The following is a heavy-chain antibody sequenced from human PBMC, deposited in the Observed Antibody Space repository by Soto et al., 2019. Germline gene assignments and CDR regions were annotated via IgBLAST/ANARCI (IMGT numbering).Heavy chain of an antibody. CDR2: IDIDGRTT. J-gene: IGHJ6*02. CDR1: GFSLSSNY. Sequence: GGSLRLSCEASGFSLSSNYMHWVRQGPEKGLMWVSGIDIDGRTTGYADPVKGRFTISRDNAKNTLYLQMNSLRAEDTAVYYCGRGVAYGMDVWGQGTTVTVSS. D-gene: IGHD2-21*01. V-gene: IGHV3-74*01. CDR3: GRGVAYGMDV.